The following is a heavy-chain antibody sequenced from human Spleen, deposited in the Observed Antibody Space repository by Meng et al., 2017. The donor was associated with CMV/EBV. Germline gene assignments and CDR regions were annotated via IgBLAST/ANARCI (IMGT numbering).Heavy chain of an antibody. CDR3: ASGRLDSSEY. CDR1: GFTVSSNY. J-gene: IGHJ4*02. D-gene: IGHD3-22*01. V-gene: IGHV3-53*01. Sequence: VQLVEAGGGLSQPGGSLGLSCAASGFTVSSNYMSWVRQAPGKGLEWVSVIYSGGSTYYADSVKGRFTISRDNSKNTLYLQMNSLRAEDTAVYYCASGRLDSSEYWGQGTLVTVSS. CDR2: IYSGGST.